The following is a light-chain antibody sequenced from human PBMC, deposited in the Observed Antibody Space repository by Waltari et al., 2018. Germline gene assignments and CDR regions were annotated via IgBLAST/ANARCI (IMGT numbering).Light chain of an antibody. Sequence: IVMTQTPLPLSVTPGEPASLSCKSNQSLLHTDGKTYLYWYLHKAGHSPQLLIYEVSTRFSGVPDRFSGSGSGTDFTLKISRVEAEDVGFYYCMQGVNLPLTFGGGTKVEI. CDR1: QSLLHTDGKTY. CDR3: MQGVNLPLT. J-gene: IGKJ4*01. CDR2: EVS. V-gene: IGKV2-29*02.